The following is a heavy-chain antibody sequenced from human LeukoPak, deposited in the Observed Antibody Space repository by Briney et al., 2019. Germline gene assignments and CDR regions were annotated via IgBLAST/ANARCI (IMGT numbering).Heavy chain of an antibody. CDR3: ARGPLAARQNEFDP. Sequence: QTSETLSLTCAVYGGSFSGYYWSWIRQPPGKGLEWIGYIYYSGSTNYNPSLKSRVTISVDTSKNQFSLKLSSVTAADTAVYYCARGPLAARQNEFDPWGQGTLVTVSS. CDR1: GGSFSGYY. J-gene: IGHJ5*02. D-gene: IGHD6-13*01. CDR2: IYYSGST. V-gene: IGHV4-59*01.